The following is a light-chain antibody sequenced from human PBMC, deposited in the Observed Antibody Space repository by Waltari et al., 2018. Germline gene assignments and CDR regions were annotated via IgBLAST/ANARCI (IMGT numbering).Light chain of an antibody. Sequence: EIVLTPSPSTLSLSPGEGSTLSCSASQSVSSNSLAWYQQRPGQAPRLLPYHSSRRATGIPDWFSCSGSGTDFALTSNRLVPEDSAVYYCQQDGTSSITCGQATRL. CDR3: QQDGTSSIT. V-gene: IGKV3-20*01. CDR2: HSS. J-gene: IGKJ5*01. CDR1: QSVSSNS.